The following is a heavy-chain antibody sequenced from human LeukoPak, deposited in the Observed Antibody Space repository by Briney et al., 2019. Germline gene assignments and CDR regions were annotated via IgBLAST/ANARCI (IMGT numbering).Heavy chain of an antibody. V-gene: IGHV3-23*01. J-gene: IGHJ4*02. CDR1: GFSFNNYA. D-gene: IGHD5-12*01. Sequence: GGSLRLSCAASGFSFNNYAMNWVRQAPGKGLEWVSGISVSGGRTFYADSVKGRFTISRDNSMNTLDLQINSLRVEDTAVYYCARKSGYSGYVSPNFDYWGQGTLVTVSS. CDR2: ISVSGGRT. CDR3: ARKSGYSGYVSPNFDY.